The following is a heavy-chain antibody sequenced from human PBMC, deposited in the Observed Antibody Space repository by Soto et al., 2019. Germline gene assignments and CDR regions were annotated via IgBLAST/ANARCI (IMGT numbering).Heavy chain of an antibody. V-gene: IGHV1-18*01. D-gene: IGHD3-16*01. J-gene: IGHJ4*02. CDR2: ISGFNGNT. Sequence: QVQLVQSGAEVKKPGASVKVSCKASGYTFNFYGITWVRQAPGQGLEWMGWISGFNGNTNYAADRPGRATMTTDTSTSTAYMELRGLRSDDTAVYYCARIGVSSGHESPDFDSWGQGTLVTVSS. CDR3: ARIGVSSGHESPDFDS. CDR1: GYTFNFYG.